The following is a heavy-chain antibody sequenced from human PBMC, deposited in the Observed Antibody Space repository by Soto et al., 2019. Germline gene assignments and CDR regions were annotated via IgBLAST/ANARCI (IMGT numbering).Heavy chain of an antibody. CDR3: SKERTGYYYCYYMDV. Sequence: EVQLVESGGGLVQPGRSLRLSCAASGFTFDDYAMHWVRQAPGKGLEWGSGISWNSGSIGYADSVKGRFTISRDNAKNSLYLQMNSLRAEETALYYCSKERTGYYYCYYMDVWGKGTTVTVSS. CDR2: ISWNSGSI. D-gene: IGHD4-17*01. V-gene: IGHV3-9*01. J-gene: IGHJ6*03. CDR1: GFTFDDYA.